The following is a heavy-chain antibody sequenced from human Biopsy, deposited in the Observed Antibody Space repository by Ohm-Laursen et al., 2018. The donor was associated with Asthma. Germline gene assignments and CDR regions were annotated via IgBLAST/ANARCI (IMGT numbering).Heavy chain of an antibody. Sequence: GPSVSAFCKTSGYTFNSAGITWARQAPGQGLEWMGLISVYNGNTKVTQKLQDRVTMITDTSTSTAYMELMSLRSDDTAVYFCARAVDYSHYYGIDVWGQGTTVTVS. J-gene: IGHJ6*02. CDR2: ISVYNGNT. CDR3: ARAVDYSHYYGIDV. CDR1: GYTFNSAG. D-gene: IGHD3-10*01. V-gene: IGHV1-18*01.